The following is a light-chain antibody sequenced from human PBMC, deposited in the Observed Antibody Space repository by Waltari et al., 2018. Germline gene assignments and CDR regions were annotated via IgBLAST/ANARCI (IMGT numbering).Light chain of an antibody. CDR3: QQSHSAPLA. CDR2: AAS. Sequence: DLQMTQSPSSLSASVGDRVTIPCRASRAITNIVNWYQQRPGLAPKLLIYAASTLQGGVPTRFSGSGSGTDFTLTISSLQIEDFATYYCQQSHSAPLAFGGGTRLEI. V-gene: IGKV1-39*01. J-gene: IGKJ4*01. CDR1: RAITNI.